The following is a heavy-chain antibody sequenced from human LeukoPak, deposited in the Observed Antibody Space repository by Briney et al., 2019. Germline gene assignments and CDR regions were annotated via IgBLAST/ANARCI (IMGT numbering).Heavy chain of an antibody. Sequence: GRSLRLSCAASGFTFSSYGMHWVRQAPGKGLEWVAVISYDGSNKYYADSVKGRLTISRDNSKNTLYLQMNSLRAEDTAVYYCAKDPVAGFHYHYYHGMDVWGKGTTVTVSS. D-gene: IGHD6-19*01. CDR2: ISYDGSNK. J-gene: IGHJ6*04. CDR1: GFTFSSYG. V-gene: IGHV3-30*18. CDR3: AKDPVAGFHYHYYHGMDV.